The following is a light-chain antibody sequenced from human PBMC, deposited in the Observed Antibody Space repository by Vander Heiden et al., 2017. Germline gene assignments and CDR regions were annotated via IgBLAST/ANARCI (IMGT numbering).Light chain of an antibody. V-gene: IGKV3-15*01. CDR1: QSVSSN. Sequence: EIVMPQSPATLSVSPGERATLSCRASQSVSSNLAWYQQKPGQAPRLLIYGASTRATGIPASFSGSGSGTEFTLTISSLQSEDFAVYYCQQYNNWPQTFGQGTKLEIK. J-gene: IGKJ2*01. CDR3: QQYNNWPQT. CDR2: GAS.